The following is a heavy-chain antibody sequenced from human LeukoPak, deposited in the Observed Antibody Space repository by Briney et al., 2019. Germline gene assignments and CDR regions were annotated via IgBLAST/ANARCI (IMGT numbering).Heavy chain of an antibody. Sequence: PGGSLRPSCAASGFTFSSYAMNWVRQAPGKGLEWVSDISGNGGSTYYADSVKGRFIISRDNSKNTLYLQMNSLRDEDTAVYYCAKDSFGEWFGESNFDCWGQGTLVTVSS. CDR1: GFTFSSYA. CDR3: AKDSFGEWFGESNFDC. CDR2: ISGNGGST. D-gene: IGHD3-10*01. V-gene: IGHV3-23*01. J-gene: IGHJ4*02.